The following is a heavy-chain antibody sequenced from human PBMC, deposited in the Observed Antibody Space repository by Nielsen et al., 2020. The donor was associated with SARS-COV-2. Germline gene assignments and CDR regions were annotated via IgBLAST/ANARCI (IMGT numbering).Heavy chain of an antibody. CDR2: INAGNGDT. Sequence: ASVKVSCKASGYRFTSYDIHWVRQAPGQRLEWMGWINAGNGDTKYSQKFQDRVTITRDTSASTVHMELSSLTSEDTAVYYCATPSGGYCSSSSCLHGMDVWGQGTTVTVSS. J-gene: IGHJ6*02. CDR3: ATPSGGYCSSSSCLHGMDV. CDR1: GYRFTSYD. D-gene: IGHD2-2*01. V-gene: IGHV1-3*01.